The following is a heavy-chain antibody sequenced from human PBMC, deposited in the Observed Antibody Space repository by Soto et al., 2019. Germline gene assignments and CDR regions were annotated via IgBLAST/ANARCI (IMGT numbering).Heavy chain of an antibody. Sequence: GGSLRLSCAASGFTFSSYAMHWVRQAPGQGLEWVAVISYDGSNKYYADSVKGRFTISRDNSKNTLYLQMNSLRAEDTAVYYCARLTVYINYGMGVGGPGTTVTVSS. V-gene: IGHV3-30-3*01. J-gene: IGHJ6*02. D-gene: IGHD4-17*01. CDR3: ARLTVYINYGMGV. CDR1: GFTFSSYA. CDR2: ISYDGSNK.